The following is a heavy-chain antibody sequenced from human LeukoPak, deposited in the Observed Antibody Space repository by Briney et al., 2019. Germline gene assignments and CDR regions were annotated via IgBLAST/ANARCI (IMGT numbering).Heavy chain of an antibody. CDR3: ATYSSLNRREFQY. V-gene: IGHV3-7*01. D-gene: IGHD3-22*01. Sequence: GGSLRLSCEGSGFIFSNYWMGWVRQAAGKRLQWVANIKTDGSEKYYVDSVKGRFTISRDNAKNSLYLQMNSLRAEDTAVYYCATYSSLNRREFQYWGQGTLLTVSS. J-gene: IGHJ1*01. CDR1: GFIFSNYW. CDR2: IKTDGSEK.